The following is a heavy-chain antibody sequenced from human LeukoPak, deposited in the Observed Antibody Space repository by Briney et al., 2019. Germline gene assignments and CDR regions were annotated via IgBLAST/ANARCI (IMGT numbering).Heavy chain of an antibody. CDR1: GFTFVSHW. D-gene: IGHD4-17*01. CDR3: ARDYGDFFNWFDP. J-gene: IGHJ5*02. CDR2: IKQDGSEK. Sequence: GSLRLSCVASGFTFVSHWMNWVRQAPGKGLEWVANIKQDGSEKYYVDSVKGRFTISRDNAKNSLYLQMNSLRAEDTAVYYCARDYGDFFNWFDPWGQGTLVTVSS. V-gene: IGHV3-7*01.